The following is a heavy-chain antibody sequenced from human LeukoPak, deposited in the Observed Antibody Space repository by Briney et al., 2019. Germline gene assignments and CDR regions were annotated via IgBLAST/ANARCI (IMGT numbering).Heavy chain of an antibody. J-gene: IGHJ4*02. CDR2: MNPNSGNT. Sequence: ASVKVSCKASGSTFTSYDINWVRQATGQGLEWMGWMNPNSGNTGYAQKFQGRVTMTRNTSISTAYMELSSLRSEDTAGYYCARVGTRTARGDSRKGFDYWGQGTLVTVSS. CDR3: ARVGTRTARGDSRKGFDY. D-gene: IGHD1-1*01. CDR1: GSTFTSYD. V-gene: IGHV1-8*01.